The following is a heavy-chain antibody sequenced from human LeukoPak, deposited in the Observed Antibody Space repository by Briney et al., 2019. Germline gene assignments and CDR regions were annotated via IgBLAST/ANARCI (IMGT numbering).Heavy chain of an antibody. D-gene: IGHD3-10*01. CDR3: ARDGRPIYGSGSYRARSYPYGMDV. CDR2: ISSSGGST. CDR1: GFTFSGYG. J-gene: IGHJ6*02. V-gene: IGHV3-23*01. Sequence: GGSLRLSCAASGFTFSGYGMSWVRQAPGKGLEWVSTISSSGGSTYYADSVKGRFTISRDNSKDTLYLQMNSLRAENTAVYYCARDGRPIYGSGSYRARSYPYGMDVWGQGTTVTVSS.